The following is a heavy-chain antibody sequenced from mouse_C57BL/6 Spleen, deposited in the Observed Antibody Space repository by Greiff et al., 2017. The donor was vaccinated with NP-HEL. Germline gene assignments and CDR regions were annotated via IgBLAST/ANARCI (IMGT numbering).Heavy chain of an antibody. V-gene: IGHV1-55*01. Sequence: VKLVESGAELVKPGASVKMSCKASGYTFTSYWITWVKQRPGQGLEWIGDIYPGSGSTNYNEKFKSKATLTVDTSSSTAYMQLSSLTSEDSAVYYCARWGIGSSPWDFDVWGTGTTVTVSS. CDR2: IYPGSGST. J-gene: IGHJ1*03. CDR3: ARWGIGSSPWDFDV. D-gene: IGHD1-1*01. CDR1: GYTFTSYW.